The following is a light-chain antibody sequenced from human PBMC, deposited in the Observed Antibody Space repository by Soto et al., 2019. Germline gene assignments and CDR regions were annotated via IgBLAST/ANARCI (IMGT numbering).Light chain of an antibody. CDR1: SSDVGGYNH. CDR3: SSYTVTRTVV. Sequence: QSALTQPASVSGSPGQSITIACTGTSSDVGGYNHVSWYQVHPGKAPRLVIYDVSIRPPAVSDRFSGSTSGNTASLTISGLQAEDEADYYCSSYTVTRTVVFGGGTQLTVL. J-gene: IGLJ3*02. CDR2: DVS. V-gene: IGLV2-14*03.